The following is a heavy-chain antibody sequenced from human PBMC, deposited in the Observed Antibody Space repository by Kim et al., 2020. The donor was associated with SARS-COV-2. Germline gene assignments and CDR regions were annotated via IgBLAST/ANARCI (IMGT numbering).Heavy chain of an antibody. J-gene: IGHJ6*02. CDR2: ISYDGSNK. Sequence: GGSLRLSCAASGFTFSSYGMHWVRQAPGKGLEWVAVISYDGSNKYYADSVKGRFTISRDNSKNTLYLQMNSLRAEDTAVYYCASSGGSGSYGDYYYYYGMDVWGQGTTVTVSS. CDR3: ASSGGSGSYGDYYYYYGMDV. CDR1: GFTFSSYG. V-gene: IGHV3-33*05. D-gene: IGHD3-10*01.